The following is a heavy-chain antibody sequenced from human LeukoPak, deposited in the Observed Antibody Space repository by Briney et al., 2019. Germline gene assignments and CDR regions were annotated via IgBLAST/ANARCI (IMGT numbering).Heavy chain of an antibody. CDR3: AKELRAGRFTAMVQIDY. J-gene: IGHJ4*02. CDR2: ISGSGDST. V-gene: IGHV3-23*01. D-gene: IGHD5-18*01. Sequence: GGSLRLSCAASGFTFNTYAMNWVRQAPGKGLEWVSAISGSGDSTYYADSVKGRFTISRDNSRNTLSLQMNSLRADDTAVFYCAKELRAGRFTAMVQIDYWGQGTLVTVSS. CDR1: GFTFNTYA.